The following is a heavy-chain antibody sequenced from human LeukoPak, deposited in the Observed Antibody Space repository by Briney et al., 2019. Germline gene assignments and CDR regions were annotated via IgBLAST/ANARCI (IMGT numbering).Heavy chain of an antibody. D-gene: IGHD6-19*01. Sequence: SETLSLTCAVYGGSFSGYYWSWIRQPPGKGLEWIGEINHSGSTNYNPSLKSRVTISVDTSKNQFSLKLSSVTAADTAVYYCARGIKQWLEPSTTTGGMDVWGQGTTVTVSS. J-gene: IGHJ6*02. CDR1: GGSFSGYY. CDR2: INHSGST. V-gene: IGHV4-34*01. CDR3: ARGIKQWLEPSTTTGGMDV.